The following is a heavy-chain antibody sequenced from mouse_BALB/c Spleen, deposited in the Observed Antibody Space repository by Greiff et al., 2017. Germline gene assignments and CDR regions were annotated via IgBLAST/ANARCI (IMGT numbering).Heavy chain of an antibody. CDR3: ASTVEAEDYAMDY. J-gene: IGHJ4*01. CDR2: ISYSGST. Sequence: VQLKESGPGLVKPSQSLSLTCTVTGYSITSDYAWNWIRQFPGNKLEWVGYISYSGSTSYNPSLKSRISITRDTSKNQFFLQLNSVTTEDTATYYCASTVEAEDYAMDYWGQGTSVTVSS. D-gene: IGHD1-1*01. CDR1: GYSITSDYA. V-gene: IGHV3-2*02.